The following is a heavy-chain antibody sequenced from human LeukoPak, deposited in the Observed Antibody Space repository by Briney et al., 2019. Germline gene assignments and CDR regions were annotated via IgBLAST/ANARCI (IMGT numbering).Heavy chain of an antibody. J-gene: IGHJ4*02. CDR1: GFTFTSYA. V-gene: IGHV3-23*01. CDR3: AKDRRIAVAGPLDY. CDR2: ISGSGGST. Sequence: PGGSLRLSCAASGFTFTSYAMNWVRRAPGKGLEWVSGISGSGGSTYYADSVKGRFTISRDNSKNTLYLQVNSLRAEDTAVYYCAKDRRIAVAGPLDYWGQGTPVTVSS. D-gene: IGHD6-19*01.